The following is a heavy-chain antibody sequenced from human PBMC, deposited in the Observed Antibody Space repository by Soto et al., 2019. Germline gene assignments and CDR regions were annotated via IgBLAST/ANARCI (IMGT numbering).Heavy chain of an antibody. CDR1: GGTFSSYT. Sequence: QVQLVQSGAEVKKPGSSVKVSCKASGGTFSSYTISWVRQAPGQGLEWLGRIIPILGIANYAQKFQGRVTITADKSTSTAYMELSSLRSEDTAVYYCASHPPDGYSGYEWPNWFDPWGQGTLVTVSS. J-gene: IGHJ5*02. CDR3: ASHPPDGYSGYEWPNWFDP. D-gene: IGHD5-12*01. CDR2: IIPILGIA. V-gene: IGHV1-69*02.